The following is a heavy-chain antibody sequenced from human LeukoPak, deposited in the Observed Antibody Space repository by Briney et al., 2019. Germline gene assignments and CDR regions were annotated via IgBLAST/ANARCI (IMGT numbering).Heavy chain of an antibody. J-gene: IGHJ4*02. Sequence: PGRSLRLSCAASGFTFRSYGMHWVRQAPGKGLEWVAVIWYDGSNKYYADSVKGRFTVSRGNSKNTLYLQMNSLRAEDTAVYYCATAVASSSGWYADYWGQGTLVTVSS. D-gene: IGHD6-19*01. V-gene: IGHV3-33*01. CDR3: ATAVASSSGWYADY. CDR1: GFTFRSYG. CDR2: IWYDGSNK.